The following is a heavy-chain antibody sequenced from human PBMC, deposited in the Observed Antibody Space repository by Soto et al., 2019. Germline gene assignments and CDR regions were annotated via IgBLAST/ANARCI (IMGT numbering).Heavy chain of an antibody. J-gene: IGHJ6*02. D-gene: IGHD3-10*01. CDR2: TAVTGAM. CDR1: GEAVGSGQSY. CDR3: AIGRADSAGSSFGRRMDV. V-gene: IGHV4-61*01. Sequence: QVQLQESGPGLVKPSETLSLLCFVSGEAVGSGQSYWNWVRQAPGKGLEWIGHTAVTGAMKNSASLNSRVKMYVDPSKNQISLTLPSVTAADSATYFCAIGRADSAGSSFGRRMDVWGQVTTVTV.